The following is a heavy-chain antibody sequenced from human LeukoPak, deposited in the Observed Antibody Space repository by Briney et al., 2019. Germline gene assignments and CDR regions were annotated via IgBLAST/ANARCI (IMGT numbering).Heavy chain of an antibody. V-gene: IGHV3-23*01. CDR2: IVGSGGST. CDR3: ARVGCSGGSCYAFDY. Sequence: GGSLRLSCAASGITFSTYAMSWVRQAPAKGLEWVSAIVGSGGSTYYADSVKGRFTISRDNAKNSLYLQMNSLRAEDTAVYYCARVGCSGGSCYAFDYWGQGTLVTVSS. CDR1: GITFSTYA. D-gene: IGHD2-15*01. J-gene: IGHJ4*02.